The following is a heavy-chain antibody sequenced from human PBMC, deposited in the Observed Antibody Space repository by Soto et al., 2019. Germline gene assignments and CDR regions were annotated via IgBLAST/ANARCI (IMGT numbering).Heavy chain of an antibody. Sequence: QVHLVQSGAEVKKPGSSVKVSCTSSGDTFSSYSYSWVRLVPGQGLEWMGGFSHVFGGPNYAQNFLDRVTITANQFTRTXXXXXXXXXSXXXXXXXXXXXVTRGSFPPFDLWGQGTLVTVSS. CDR3: XXXVTRGSFPPFDL. CDR2: FSHVFGGP. J-gene: IGHJ4*02. V-gene: IGHV1-69*12. D-gene: IGHD3-10*01. CDR1: GDTFSSYS.